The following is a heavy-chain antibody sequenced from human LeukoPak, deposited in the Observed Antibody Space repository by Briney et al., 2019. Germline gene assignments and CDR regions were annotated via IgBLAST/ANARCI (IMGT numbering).Heavy chain of an antibody. V-gene: IGHV3-30*02. D-gene: IGHD6-19*01. J-gene: IGHJ4*02. CDR3: ARDRLYGYSSGWYEGYFDY. Sequence: PGGSLRLSCAASGFTFSSYGMHWVRQAPGKGLEWVAFIRYDGSNKYYADSVKGRFTISRDNSKNTLYLQMNSLRSDDTAVYYCARDRLYGYSSGWYEGYFDYWGQGTLVTVSS. CDR1: GFTFSSYG. CDR2: IRYDGSNK.